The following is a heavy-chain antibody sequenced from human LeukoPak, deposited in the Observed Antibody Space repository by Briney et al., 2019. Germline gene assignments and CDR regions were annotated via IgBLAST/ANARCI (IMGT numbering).Heavy chain of an antibody. J-gene: IGHJ4*02. CDR3: AINYYGSGSYFR. CDR1: GFTFSSYA. Sequence: PGRSLRLSCAASGFTFSSYAMSWVRQAPGKGLEWVSAISGSGGSTYYADSVKGRFTISRDNSKNTLYLQMNSLRAEDTAVYYCAINYYGSGSYFRWGQGTLVTVSS. CDR2: ISGSGGST. D-gene: IGHD3-10*01. V-gene: IGHV3-23*01.